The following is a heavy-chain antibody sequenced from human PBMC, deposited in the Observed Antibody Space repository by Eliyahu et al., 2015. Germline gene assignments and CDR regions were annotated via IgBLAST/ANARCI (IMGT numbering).Heavy chain of an antibody. CDR2: XNSDGSST. CDR3: ARAGPSTFNWFDT. D-gene: IGHD2-2*01. Sequence: EVQLVESGGGLVQPGGSVRLSCAASGFTFSNYWMHWVRQAPGKGLVWVSRXNSDGSSTSYADSVRGRFTISRDNAKNTLYMQLNNLRVEDTAVYYCARAGPSTFNWFDTWGQGTLVTVSS. V-gene: IGHV3-74*01. J-gene: IGHJ5*02. CDR1: GFTFSNYW.